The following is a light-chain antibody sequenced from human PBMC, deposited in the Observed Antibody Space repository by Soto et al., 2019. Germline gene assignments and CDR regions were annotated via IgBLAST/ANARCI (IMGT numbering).Light chain of an antibody. J-gene: IGLJ2*01. CDR1: SSDVGGYNY. V-gene: IGLV2-11*01. Sequence: QSALTQPRSVAGSPGQSVTISCTGTSSDVGGYNYVSWYQQHPGKAPKLMIYDVNKRPSGVPDRFSGSKSGNTASLTISGLQAEDEADYYCCSYASGFTVLFGGGTKLTVL. CDR3: CSYASGFTVL. CDR2: DVN.